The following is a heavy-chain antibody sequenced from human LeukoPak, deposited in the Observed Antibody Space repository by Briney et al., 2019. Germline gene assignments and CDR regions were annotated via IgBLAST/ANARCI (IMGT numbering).Heavy chain of an antibody. V-gene: IGHV3-7*03. D-gene: IGHD6-19*01. CDR3: ATSSGWYPKYFDY. J-gene: IGHJ4*02. CDR2: IKQDGSEK. CDR1: GFTFSSYW. Sequence: QPGGSLRLSCAASGFTFSSYWMSWVRQAPGKGLEWVANIKQDGSEKYYVDSVKGRFTISRDNSKNTLYLQMNSLRAEDTALYYCATSSGWYPKYFDYWGQGTLVTVFS.